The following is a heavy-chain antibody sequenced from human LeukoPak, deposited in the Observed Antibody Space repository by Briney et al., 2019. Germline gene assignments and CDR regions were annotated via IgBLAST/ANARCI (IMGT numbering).Heavy chain of an antibody. Sequence: GGSLRLSCAVSGFTFSSYSMNWVRHAPGKGLEWVSSISSSRSYIFYADSVKGRFTISRDNAKNSLYLQMNSLRAEDTAVYYCAAADGEQQLALWGQGTLVTVSS. CDR1: GFTFSSYS. CDR3: AAADGEQQLAL. V-gene: IGHV3-21*01. CDR2: ISSSRSYI. J-gene: IGHJ4*02. D-gene: IGHD6-13*01.